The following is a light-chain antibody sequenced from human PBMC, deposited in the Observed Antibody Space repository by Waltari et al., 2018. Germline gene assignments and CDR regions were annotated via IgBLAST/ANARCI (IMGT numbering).Light chain of an antibody. J-gene: IGKJ1*01. CDR1: QSIGFS. Sequence: ETVVTQSPATLSVSPGERATLSCRTSQSIGFSLAWYQQKPGQAPRLLIYHASTRATGIPGRFSGSRSETKFTLTISSLQSEDFAVYYCQQYNNWPPGTFGQGTKVEI. V-gene: IGKV3-15*01. CDR3: QQYNNWPPGT. CDR2: HAS.